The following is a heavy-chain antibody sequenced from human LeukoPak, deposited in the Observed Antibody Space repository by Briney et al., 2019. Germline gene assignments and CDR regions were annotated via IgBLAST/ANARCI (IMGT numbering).Heavy chain of an antibody. D-gene: IGHD1-1*01. CDR2: IGASGDNT. CDR3: AKVVGTGTTPTDY. V-gene: IGHV3-23*01. J-gene: IGHJ4*02. CDR1: GFTFNKYA. Sequence: QPGGSLRLSCAASGFTFNKYAMTWVRQAPGKGLVWVAVIGASGDNTDYADSVKGRFTISRDNSKNTLSLQMNSLRVEDTAVYYCAKVVGTGTTPTDYWGQGTLVTVSS.